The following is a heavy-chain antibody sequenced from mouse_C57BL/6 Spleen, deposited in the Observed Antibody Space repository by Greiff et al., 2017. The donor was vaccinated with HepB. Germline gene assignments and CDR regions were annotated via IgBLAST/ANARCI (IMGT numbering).Heavy chain of an antibody. Sequence: QLQQSGPELVKPGASVKISCKASGYAFSSSWMNWVKQRPGKGLEWIGRIYPGDGDTNYNGKFKGKATLTADKSSSTAYMQLSSLTSEDSAVYFCASGNYGYFDVWGTGTTVTVSS. CDR1: GYAFSSSW. V-gene: IGHV1-82*01. D-gene: IGHD1-1*02. CDR3: ASGNYGYFDV. J-gene: IGHJ1*03. CDR2: IYPGDGDT.